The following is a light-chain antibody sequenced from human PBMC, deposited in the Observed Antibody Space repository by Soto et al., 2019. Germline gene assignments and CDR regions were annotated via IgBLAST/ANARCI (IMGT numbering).Light chain of an antibody. CDR1: QSVSSY. J-gene: IGKJ4*01. CDR3: QQRSNWPLT. Sequence: EIVLTQSPDTLSLSPGERATLSCRASQSVSSYLAWYQQKPGQAPRLLMYDESNRATGIPARFSGSGSGTDFTLTSSSLEPEDFAVYYCQQRSNWPLTFGGGTKVEIK. V-gene: IGKV3-11*01. CDR2: DES.